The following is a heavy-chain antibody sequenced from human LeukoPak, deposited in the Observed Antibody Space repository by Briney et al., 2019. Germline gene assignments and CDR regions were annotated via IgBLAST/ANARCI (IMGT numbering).Heavy chain of an antibody. D-gene: IGHD6-13*01. V-gene: IGHV3-64D*06. CDR3: VKSLTKGVKDSSSWF. Sequence: QPGGSLRLSCSASGSTFSSYAMHWVRQAPGKGLEYVSAISSNGGSTYYADSVKGRFTISRDNSKNTLYLQMSSLRAEDTAVYYCVKSLTKGVKDSSSWFWGQGTLVTVSS. CDR1: GSTFSSYA. J-gene: IGHJ4*02. CDR2: ISSNGGST.